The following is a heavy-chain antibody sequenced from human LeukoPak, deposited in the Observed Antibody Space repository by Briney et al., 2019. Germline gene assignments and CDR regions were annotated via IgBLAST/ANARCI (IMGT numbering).Heavy chain of an antibody. V-gene: IGHV3-23*01. CDR2: ISGSGDNT. CDR1: GITFSGSA. Sequence: GGSLRLSCAASGITFSGSAMGWVRQAPGKGLGWLSTISGSGDNTYYADSVKGRFTISRDNSRNTLYLQMNSLRAEDTAVYYCAARPPIVVGGPFDYWGQGTLVTVSS. CDR3: AARPPIVVGGPFDY. D-gene: IGHD3-22*01. J-gene: IGHJ4*02.